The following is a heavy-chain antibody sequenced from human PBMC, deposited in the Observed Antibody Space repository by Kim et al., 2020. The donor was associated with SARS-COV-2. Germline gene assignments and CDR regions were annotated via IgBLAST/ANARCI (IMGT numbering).Heavy chain of an antibody. V-gene: IGHV3-23*01. CDR1: GFTFSSYG. CDR2: INGVADST. J-gene: IGHJ4*02. CDR3: AKMGHCSGDCFRKHTFDY. D-gene: IGHD2-21*02. Sequence: GGSLRLSCTASGFTFSSYGMNWVRHAPGKGLEWAAGINGVADSTYYADSVQGRFSISRDNSKNTVYLQMNSLRAEDTAVYYCAKMGHCSGDCFRKHTFDYWGQGVLVTVSS.